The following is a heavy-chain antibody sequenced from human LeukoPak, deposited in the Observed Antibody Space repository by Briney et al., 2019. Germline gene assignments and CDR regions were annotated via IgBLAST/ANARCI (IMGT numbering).Heavy chain of an antibody. Sequence: PGGSLRLSCAASGFTFSSYSMNWVRQAPGKGLEWVSSISSSSSYIYYADSVKGRFTISRDNAKNSLYLQMNSLRAEGTAVYYCARDFRSSSWYHGYFDYWGQGTLVTVSS. CDR1: GFTFSSYS. V-gene: IGHV3-21*01. J-gene: IGHJ4*02. CDR2: ISSSSSYI. CDR3: ARDFRSSSWYHGYFDY. D-gene: IGHD6-13*01.